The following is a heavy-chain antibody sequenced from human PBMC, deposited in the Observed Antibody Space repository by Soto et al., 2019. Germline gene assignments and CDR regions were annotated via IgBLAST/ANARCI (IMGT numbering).Heavy chain of an antibody. CDR1: GDSVSSDNYY. V-gene: IGHV4-61*01. CDR2: IYSSGST. J-gene: IGHJ4*02. CDR3: ARDIRGYSRAFDY. D-gene: IGHD5-18*01. Sequence: QVQLQESGPGLVKPSETLSLTCTVSGDSVSSDNYYWTWIRQPPGKGLEWIGYIYSSGSTNYNPSLNSRFTISLDTSSNQASLKWTSVTAADTAVYYCARDIRGYSRAFDYWGQGTLVTVSS.